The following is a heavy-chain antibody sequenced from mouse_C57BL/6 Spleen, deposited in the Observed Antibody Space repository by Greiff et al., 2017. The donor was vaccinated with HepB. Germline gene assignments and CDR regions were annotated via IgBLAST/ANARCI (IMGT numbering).Heavy chain of an antibody. J-gene: IGHJ4*01. CDR3: ARWEITTDYYAMGY. V-gene: IGHV1-81*01. Sequence: QVQLQQSGAELARPGASVKLSCKASGYTFTSYGISWVKQRTGQGLEWIGEIYPRSGNTEYNEKFKGKATLTADKSSSTAYMELRSLTSEDSAVYFCARWEITTDYYAMGYWGQGTSVTVSS. CDR2: IYPRSGNT. CDR1: GYTFTSYG. D-gene: IGHD2-4*01.